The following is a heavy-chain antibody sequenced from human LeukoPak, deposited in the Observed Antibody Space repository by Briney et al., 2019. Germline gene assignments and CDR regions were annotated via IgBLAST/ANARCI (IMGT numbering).Heavy chain of an antibody. CDR3: ARGVVVPAAIDY. CDR1: GGSISSYY. CDR2: IYYSGST. J-gene: IGHJ4*02. Sequence: SDTLSLTCTVSGGSISSYYWSWIRQPPGKGLEWIGYIYYSGSTNYNPSLRSRVTISVDTSKNQFSLKLSSVTAADTAVYYCARGVVVPAAIDYWGQGTLVTVSS. V-gene: IGHV4-59*07. D-gene: IGHD2-2*01.